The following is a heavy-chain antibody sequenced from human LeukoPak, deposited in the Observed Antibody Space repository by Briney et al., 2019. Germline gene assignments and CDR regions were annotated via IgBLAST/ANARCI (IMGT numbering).Heavy chain of an antibody. CDR2: IYSGGST. CDR3: ARDQSTNYGDVVGFDY. CDR1: GFTVSSNY. J-gene: IGHJ4*02. D-gene: IGHD4-17*01. V-gene: IGHV3-66*01. Sequence: GGSLRLSCAASGFTVSSNYMSWVRQAPGKGLEWVSVIYSGGSTYYADSVKGRFTISRDNAKNSLYLQMNSLRAEDTAVYYCARDQSTNYGDVVGFDYWGQGTLVTVSS.